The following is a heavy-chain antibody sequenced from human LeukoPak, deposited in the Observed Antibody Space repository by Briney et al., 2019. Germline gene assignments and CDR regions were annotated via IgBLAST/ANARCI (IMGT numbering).Heavy chain of an antibody. CDR2: INHSGST. V-gene: IGHV4-34*01. D-gene: IGHD6-13*01. CDR1: GGSIRTDGYY. CDR3: ASNRIAAAGTLYYYYGMDV. Sequence: SETLSLTCTVSGGSIRTDGYYWSWIRQHPGKGLEWIGEINHSGSTNYNPSLKSRVTISVDTSKNQFSLKLSSVTAADTAVYYCASNRIAAAGTLYYYYGMDVWGQGTTVTVSS. J-gene: IGHJ6*02.